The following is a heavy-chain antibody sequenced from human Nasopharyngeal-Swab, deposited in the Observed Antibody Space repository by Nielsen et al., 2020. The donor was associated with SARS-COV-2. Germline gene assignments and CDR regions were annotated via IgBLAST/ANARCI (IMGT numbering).Heavy chain of an antibody. V-gene: IGHV3-66*01. Sequence: GESLKISCAASGFTVSSNYMSWVRQAPGQGLEWVSVIYSGGSTYYADSVKGRFTISRDNSKNTLYLQMNSLRAEDTAVYYCARDRTDYCTNGVCYPASYYYGMDVWGQGTTVTVSS. CDR2: IYSGGST. CDR1: GFTVSSNY. CDR3: ARDRTDYCTNGVCYPASYYYGMDV. J-gene: IGHJ6*02. D-gene: IGHD2-8*01.